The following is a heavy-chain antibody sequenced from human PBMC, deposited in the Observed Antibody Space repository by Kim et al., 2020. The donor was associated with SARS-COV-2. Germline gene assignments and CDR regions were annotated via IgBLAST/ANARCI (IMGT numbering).Heavy chain of an antibody. CDR2: IYSGGST. CDR1: GFTVSSNY. CDR3: ARESIYGNGSFDD. Sequence: GGSLRLSCAASGFTVSSNYMSWVRQAPGKGLEWVSGIYSGGSTYYADSVKGRFTISRHNSKNTLYLQMNSLRAEDTAVYYCARESIYGNGSFDDWGQGTLVTVSS. J-gene: IGHJ4*02. D-gene: IGHD2-2*02. V-gene: IGHV3-53*04.